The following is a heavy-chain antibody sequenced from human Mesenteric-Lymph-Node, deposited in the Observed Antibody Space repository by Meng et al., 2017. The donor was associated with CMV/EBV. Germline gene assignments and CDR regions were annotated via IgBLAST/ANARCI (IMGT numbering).Heavy chain of an antibody. Sequence: FGGYYWSWIRRPPGKGLEWSGEIKHSGSTNYNPSLKRRVTISVDTSKNQFSLKLSSVTAADTAVYYCARSLFGGYCSSTSCYGRGFDYWGQGTLVTVSS. V-gene: IGHV4-34*01. CDR3: ARSLFGGYCSSTSCYGRGFDY. CDR1: FGGYY. D-gene: IGHD2-2*01. CDR2: IKHSGST. J-gene: IGHJ4*02.